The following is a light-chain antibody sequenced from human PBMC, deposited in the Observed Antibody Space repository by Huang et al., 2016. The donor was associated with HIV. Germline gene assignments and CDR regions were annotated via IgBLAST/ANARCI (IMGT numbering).Light chain of an antibody. Sequence: EIVLTQSPATLSLSPGERATLSCRASQSVRNYLAGYQQKPGQAPRLLIYDASNRATGIPARFSGSGSGTDFTLSISSLEPEDFAVYYCQQRSNWPLTFGGGTKVEIK. J-gene: IGKJ4*01. CDR1: QSVRNY. CDR2: DAS. V-gene: IGKV3-11*01. CDR3: QQRSNWPLT.